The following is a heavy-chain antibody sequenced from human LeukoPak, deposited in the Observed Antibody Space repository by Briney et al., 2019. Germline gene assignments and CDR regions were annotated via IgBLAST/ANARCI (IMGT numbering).Heavy chain of an antibody. D-gene: IGHD6-6*01. CDR1: GFTFSDYY. V-gene: IGHV3-11*01. CDR3: ARVPYSSSPVWNWFDP. Sequence: PGGSLRLSCAASGFTFSDYYMSWIRQAPGKGLEWVSYISSGGSTIYYADSVKGRFTISRDNAKNSLYLQMNSLRAEDTAVYYCARVPYSSSPVWNWFDPWGQGTLVTVSS. J-gene: IGHJ5*02. CDR2: ISSGGSTI.